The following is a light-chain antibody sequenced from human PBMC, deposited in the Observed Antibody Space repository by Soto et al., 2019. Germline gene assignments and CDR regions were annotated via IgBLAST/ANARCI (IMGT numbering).Light chain of an antibody. J-gene: IGKJ2*01. V-gene: IGKV3-20*01. CDR1: QSVSSSY. Sequence: EIVLTQSPGTLSLSPGERATLSCRASQSVSSSYLAWYQQKPGQAPRLPIYGASSRATGIPDRFRGSGSGTDFTLTISRLEPEDFAVYYCQQYGSSPPYTFGQGTKLEIK. CDR2: GAS. CDR3: QQYGSSPPYT.